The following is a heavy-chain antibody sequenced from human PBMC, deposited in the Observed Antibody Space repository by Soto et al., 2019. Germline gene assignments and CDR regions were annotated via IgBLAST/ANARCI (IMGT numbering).Heavy chain of an antibody. J-gene: IGHJ6*03. CDR1: GFTFSSYA. D-gene: IGHD3-9*01. CDR2: ISGSGGST. V-gene: IGHV3-23*01. Sequence: GGSLRLSCAASGFTFSSYAMSWVRQAPGKGLEWVSAISGSGGSTYYADSVKGRFTISRDNSKNTLYLQMNSLRAEDTAVYYCAKSAYYDILTGYYEYYYYYYMDVWGKGTTVTVSS. CDR3: AKSAYYDILTGYYEYYYYYYMDV.